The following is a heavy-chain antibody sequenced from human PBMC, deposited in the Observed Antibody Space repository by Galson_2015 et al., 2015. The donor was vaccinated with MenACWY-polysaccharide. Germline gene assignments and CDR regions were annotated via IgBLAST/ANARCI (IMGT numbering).Heavy chain of an antibody. J-gene: IGHJ4*02. D-gene: IGHD5-18*01. Sequence: SETLSLTCAVSGDSISSTYWWSWVRQPPGKGLEWIGEIYHSGSTNYNPSLKSRVTISVDKSKNQFSLELSSVTAADTAVYYCARVKIQLWLGFDYWGQGTLVTVSS. CDR1: GDSISSTYW. V-gene: IGHV4-4*02. CDR2: IYHSGST. CDR3: ARVKIQLWLGFDY.